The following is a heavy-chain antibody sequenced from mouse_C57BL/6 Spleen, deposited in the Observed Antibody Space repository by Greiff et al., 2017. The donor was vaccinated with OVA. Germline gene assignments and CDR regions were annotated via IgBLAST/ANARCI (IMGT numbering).Heavy chain of an antibody. D-gene: IGHD2-10*01. CDR3: TRGGSYYPLAY. CDR2: ISSGGDYI. CDR1: GFTFSSYA. J-gene: IGHJ3*01. Sequence: DVMLVESGEGLVKPGGSLKLSCAASGFTFSSYAMSWVRQTPEKRLEWVAYISSGGDYIYYADTVKGRFTISRDNARNTLYLQMSSLKSEDTAMYYCTRGGSYYPLAYWGQGTLVTVSA. V-gene: IGHV5-9-1*02.